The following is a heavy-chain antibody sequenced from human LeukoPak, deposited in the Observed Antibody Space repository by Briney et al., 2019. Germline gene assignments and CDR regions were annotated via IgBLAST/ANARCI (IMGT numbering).Heavy chain of an antibody. J-gene: IGHJ3*02. CDR1: GFTFSDYA. CDR2: ISSNGDIT. V-gene: IGHV3-64*01. CDR3: ASGTQPYDDSDSRAFDI. D-gene: IGHD4-17*01. Sequence: GSLRLSCAASGFTFSDYAMHWVRPAPGKKLEYVPTISSNGDITYYATSVKGRSTISRDNFKNTLFLQLGSLRAEDMAVYYCASGTQPYDDSDSRAFDIWGQGAMVTVSS.